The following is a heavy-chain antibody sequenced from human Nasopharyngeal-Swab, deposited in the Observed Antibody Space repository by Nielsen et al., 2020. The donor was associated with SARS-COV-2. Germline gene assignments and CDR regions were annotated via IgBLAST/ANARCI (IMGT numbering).Heavy chain of an antibody. V-gene: IGHV3-73*01. CDR2: IGDKEHNYAT. CDR3: TTDFYFDY. Sequence: GESLKISCAASGFIFSASAIHWVRQAPGKGLEWVGRIGDKEHNYATTYGASVQGRFTISRDDSKNTAFLQMDGLKTEDTALYYCTTDFYFDYWGQGALVTVSS. J-gene: IGHJ4*02. CDR1: GFIFSASA.